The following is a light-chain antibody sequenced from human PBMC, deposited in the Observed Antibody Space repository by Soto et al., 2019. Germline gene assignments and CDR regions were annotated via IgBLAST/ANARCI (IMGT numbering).Light chain of an antibody. J-gene: IGKJ2*01. CDR2: KAS. CDR3: QDYNNYSYT. Sequence: DIQMTQSPSTLSASVGDRVTISCRASQSISNWLAWYQQKPGKAPKLLIYKASSLESGVPSRFSGSGSGTEFTLTISSLQPDDFATYYCQDYNNYSYTFGQGTKLEIK. V-gene: IGKV1-5*03. CDR1: QSISNW.